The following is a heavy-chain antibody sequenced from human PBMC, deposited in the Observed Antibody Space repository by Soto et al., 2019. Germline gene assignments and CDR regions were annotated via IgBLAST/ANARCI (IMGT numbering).Heavy chain of an antibody. D-gene: IGHD1-26*01. CDR3: ARGSTPPSLARLDY. J-gene: IGHJ4*02. CDR2: ISYDGSNK. V-gene: IGHV3-30-3*01. CDR1: GFTFSSYA. Sequence: GGSLRLSCAASGFTFSSYAMHWVRQAPGKGLEWVAVISYDGSNKYYADSVKGRFTISRDNSKNTLYLQMNSLRAEDTAVYYCARGSTPPSLARLDYWGQGTLVTVSS.